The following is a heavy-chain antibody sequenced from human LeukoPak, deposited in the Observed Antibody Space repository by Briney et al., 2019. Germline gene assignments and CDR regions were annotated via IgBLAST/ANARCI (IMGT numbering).Heavy chain of an antibody. J-gene: IGHJ4*02. CDR3: ARDLDYDFLRGYHHHFDY. D-gene: IGHD3-3*01. CDR1: GYTFTGHY. Sequence: DSLKVSCKASGYTFTGHYMHWVRQTPGQGLEWMEWINPNIGGTHYAQKDQGRVTMNKDTSIRTAYLERSRLRSDDPAGYYFARDLDYDFLRGYHHHFDYWGQGTLVTVS. V-gene: IGHV1-2*02. CDR2: INPNIGGT.